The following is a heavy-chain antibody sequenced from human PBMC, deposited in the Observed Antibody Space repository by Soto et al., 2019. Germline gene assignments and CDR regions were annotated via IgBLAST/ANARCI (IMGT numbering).Heavy chain of an antibody. Sequence: PGGSLRPSCVASGFTFNDYYMSWIRQAPGKGLEWLSYISVTSAYTNYAESVKGRFTISRDNAQNSLYLQMNSLRAEDTALYYCAITPRSSYGPFDYWGRGTLVTVSS. V-gene: IGHV3-11*06. D-gene: IGHD5-18*01. CDR3: AITPRSSYGPFDY. CDR2: ISVTSAYT. J-gene: IGHJ4*02. CDR1: GFTFNDYY.